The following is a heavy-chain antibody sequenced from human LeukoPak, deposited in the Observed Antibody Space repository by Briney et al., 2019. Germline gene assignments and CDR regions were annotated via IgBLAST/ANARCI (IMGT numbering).Heavy chain of an antibody. V-gene: IGHV4-39*07. CDR2: IYYSGST. CDR3: ARTYYYGSGSYYNDLKIDY. J-gene: IGHJ4*02. CDR1: GGSISSSSYY. D-gene: IGHD3-10*01. Sequence: PSETLSLTCTVSGGSISSSSYYWGWIRQPPGKGLEWIGSIYYSGSTYYNPSLKSRVTISVDTSKNQFSLKLSSVTAADTAVYYCARTYYYGSGSYYNDLKIDYWGPGTLVTVSS.